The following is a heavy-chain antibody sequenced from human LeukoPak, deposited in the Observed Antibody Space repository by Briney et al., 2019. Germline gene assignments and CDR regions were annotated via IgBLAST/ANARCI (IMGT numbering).Heavy chain of an antibody. Sequence: SGTLSLTCAVSGGSISSSNWWSWVRQPPGKGLEWIGEIYHSGSTNYNPSLKSRVTISVDKSKNQFSLKLSSVTAADTAVYYCARRGPYYYDSSGYVTYWGQGTLVTVSS. D-gene: IGHD3-22*01. V-gene: IGHV4-4*02. CDR1: GGSISSSNW. CDR3: ARRGPYYYDSSGYVTY. CDR2: IYHSGST. J-gene: IGHJ4*02.